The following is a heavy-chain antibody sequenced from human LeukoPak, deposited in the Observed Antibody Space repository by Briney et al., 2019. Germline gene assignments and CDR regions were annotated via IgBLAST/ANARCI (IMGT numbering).Heavy chain of an antibody. D-gene: IGHD3-22*01. CDR1: GFTFSSYA. CDR3: AKGSYYDSSGSFYFDY. CDR2: ISGSGDNT. Sequence: GGSLRLSCAASGFTFSSYAMSWVRQAPRKGLEWVSGISGSGDNTYYADSVKGRFTITRDNSKNTLYVQVNSLGTEDTAAYYCAKGSYYDSSGSFYFDYWGQGALVTVSS. J-gene: IGHJ4*02. V-gene: IGHV3-23*01.